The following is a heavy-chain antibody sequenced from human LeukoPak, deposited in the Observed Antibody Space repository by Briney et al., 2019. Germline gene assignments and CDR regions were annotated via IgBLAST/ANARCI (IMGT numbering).Heavy chain of an antibody. CDR1: GFTFSSYA. V-gene: IGHV3-11*01. CDR2: ITSSGSTK. D-gene: IGHD6-19*01. J-gene: IGHJ4*02. Sequence: GGSLRLSCAASGFTFSSYAISWTRQAPGKGLEWVSYITSSGSTKYYADSVKGRFTISRDNAKNSLYLQMNSLRVEDTAVYYCARDSNGCPGCVWGQGTLVTVSS. CDR3: ARDSNGCPGCV.